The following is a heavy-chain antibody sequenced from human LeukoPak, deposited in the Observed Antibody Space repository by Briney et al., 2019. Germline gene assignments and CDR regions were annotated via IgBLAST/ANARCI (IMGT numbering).Heavy chain of an antibody. CDR1: GYTFTGDY. D-gene: IGHD3-22*01. CDR2: INPNSGDT. CDR3: AISKDYYDSSGYYSYPFDI. Sequence: ALVKVSCTASGYTFTGDYMHWVRQAPGQGLEWMGWINPNSGDTNYAQKFQGRVTMTRDTSISTAYMELSRLRSDDTAVYYCAISKDYYDSSGYYSYPFDIWGQGTMVTVSS. V-gene: IGHV1-2*02. J-gene: IGHJ3*02.